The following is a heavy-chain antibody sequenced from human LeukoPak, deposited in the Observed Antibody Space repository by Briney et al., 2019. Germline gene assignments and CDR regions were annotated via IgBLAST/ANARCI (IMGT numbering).Heavy chain of an antibody. CDR1: GYTFRSYG. CDR2: ISAYNGDT. J-gene: IGHJ6*02. D-gene: IGHD3-10*01. Sequence: ASVKVSCKASGYTFRSYGFNWVRQAPGQGLEWMGWISAYNGDTNYAQKFQGRVTMTTDTSTSTAYMELRSLRSDDTAVYYCATFYGLGRGTYYYYGMDIWGQGTTVIVSS. CDR3: ATFYGLGRGTYYYYGMDI. V-gene: IGHV1-18*01.